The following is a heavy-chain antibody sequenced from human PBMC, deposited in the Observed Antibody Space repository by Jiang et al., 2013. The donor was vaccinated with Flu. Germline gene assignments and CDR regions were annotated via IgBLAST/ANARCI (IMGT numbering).Heavy chain of an antibody. D-gene: IGHD4-17*01. Sequence: SLTCAVSGYSISSGYYWGWIRQPPGKGLEWIGSIYHSGSTYYNPSLKSRVTISVDTSKNQFSLKLSSVTAADTAVYYCARDRDGDYGLSPDYWGQGTLVTASS. J-gene: IGHJ4*02. V-gene: IGHV4-38-2*02. CDR3: ARDRDGDYGLSPDY. CDR1: GYSISSGYY. CDR2: IYHSGST.